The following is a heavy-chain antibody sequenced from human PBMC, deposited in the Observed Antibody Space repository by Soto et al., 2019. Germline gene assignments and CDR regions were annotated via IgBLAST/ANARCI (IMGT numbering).Heavy chain of an antibody. V-gene: IGHV3-23*01. Sequence: EVQLLESGGGLVQPGGSRRLSCAASGFSFSDYGMSWVRQAPGKGLEWVSGISGGSTYYADSVKGRFIISRDASKNTLYLEMDSLRLEDTAVYYCTKDSGWTSADWGQGTLVTVSS. CDR3: TKDSGWTSAD. CDR2: ISGGST. CDR1: GFSFSDYG. J-gene: IGHJ4*02. D-gene: IGHD3-10*01.